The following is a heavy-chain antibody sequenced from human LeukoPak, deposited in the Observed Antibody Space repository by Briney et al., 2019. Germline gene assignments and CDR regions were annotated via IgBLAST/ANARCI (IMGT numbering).Heavy chain of an antibody. CDR1: GGTFSNYA. CDR3: ARDRSGWRKFDY. CDR2: IIPIFATA. J-gene: IGHJ4*02. D-gene: IGHD6-19*01. V-gene: IGHV1-69*13. Sequence: SVKVSCKASGGTFSNYAISWVRQAPGQGLEWMGGIIPIFATAKYVQKFQGRVKITADESTSTAYMELSSLRSEDTAVYYCARDRSGWRKFDYWGQGTLVTVSS.